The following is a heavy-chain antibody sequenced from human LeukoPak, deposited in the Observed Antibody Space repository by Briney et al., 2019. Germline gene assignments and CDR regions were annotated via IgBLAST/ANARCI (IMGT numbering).Heavy chain of an antibody. V-gene: IGHV4-30-4*08. CDR2: IYYSGST. D-gene: IGHD2-2*01. Sequence: SETLSLTCIVSGGSISSGDYYWSWIRQPPGKGLEWIGYIYYSGSTYYNPSLKSRVTISVDTSKNQFSLKLSSVTAADTAVYYCARDIVVVPAAIAWFDPWGQGTLVTVSS. J-gene: IGHJ5*02. CDR3: ARDIVVVPAAIAWFDP. CDR1: GGSISSGDYY.